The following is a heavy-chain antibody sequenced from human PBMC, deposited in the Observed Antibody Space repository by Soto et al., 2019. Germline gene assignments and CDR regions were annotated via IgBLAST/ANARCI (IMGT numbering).Heavy chain of an antibody. J-gene: IGHJ6*03. CDR3: AKIPITIFGVVIIPYYYYMDV. CDR2: ISGSGGST. CDR1: GFTFSSYA. D-gene: IGHD3-3*01. Sequence: GGSLRLSCAASGFTFSSYAMSWVRQAPGKGLEWVSAISGSGGSTYYAESVKGRFTISRDNSKNTLYLQMNSLRAEDTAVYYCAKIPITIFGVVIIPYYYYMDVWGKGTTVTVSS. V-gene: IGHV3-23*01.